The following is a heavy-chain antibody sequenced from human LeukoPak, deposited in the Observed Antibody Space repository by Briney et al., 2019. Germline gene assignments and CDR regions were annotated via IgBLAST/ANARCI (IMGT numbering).Heavy chain of an antibody. Sequence: GGSLRLSCAASGFTFSSYSMNWVRHAPGKGLEWVSSISSSSSYIYYADSVKGRFTISRDNAKNSLYLQMNSLSAEDTAVYYCARSGASCYLGCGFDYCGQGTLVTVSP. J-gene: IGHJ4*02. D-gene: IGHD2-15*01. CDR2: ISSSSSYI. V-gene: IGHV3-21*01. CDR3: ARSGASCYLGCGFDY. CDR1: GFTFSSYS.